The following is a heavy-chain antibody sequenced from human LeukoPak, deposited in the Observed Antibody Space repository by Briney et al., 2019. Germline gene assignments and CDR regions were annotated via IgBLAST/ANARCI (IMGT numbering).Heavy chain of an antibody. J-gene: IGHJ3*02. Sequence: ASVTVSCKASGYTFTIYGISWVRQAPGQGREGMGWISAYNGNTNYAQKLQGRVTMTTDTSTSTAYMELRSLRSDDTAVYYCARADLIAAAGTLDAFDIWGQGTMVTVSS. CDR2: ISAYNGNT. V-gene: IGHV1-18*01. CDR3: ARADLIAAAGTLDAFDI. CDR1: GYTFTIYG. D-gene: IGHD6-13*01.